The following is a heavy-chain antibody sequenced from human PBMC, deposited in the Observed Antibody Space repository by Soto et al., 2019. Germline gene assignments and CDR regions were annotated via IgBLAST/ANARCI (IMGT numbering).Heavy chain of an antibody. J-gene: IGHJ3*01. Sequence: DVQLVESGGGLIQPGESLRLSCAAFGLTISGKKYVAWVRQAPGKGLEWVSALYDVDGSFYADSVKGRFTTSSDSSKTTVYLQMNDLRPDDTAVYYCATWLEREYAYDVWGQGTTVTVSS. CDR2: LYDVDGS. CDR3: ATWLEREYAYDV. V-gene: IGHV3-53*01. D-gene: IGHD1-1*01. CDR1: GLTISGKKY.